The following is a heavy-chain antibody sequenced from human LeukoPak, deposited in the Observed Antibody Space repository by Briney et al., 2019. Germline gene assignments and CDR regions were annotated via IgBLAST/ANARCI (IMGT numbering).Heavy chain of an antibody. D-gene: IGHD1-26*01. CDR2: ISYDGSNK. CDR3: ARPLTLYSGSSYPFLDF. J-gene: IGHJ4*02. Sequence: PGRPLRLSCAASGLTFSSDAMHWVRQAPGKGLEWVAVISYDGSNKYYADSVKGRFTISRDNSKNTLYLQMNSLRTEDTAVYYCARPLTLYSGSSYPFLDFWGQGTLVTVSS. V-gene: IGHV3-30-3*01. CDR1: GLTFSSDA.